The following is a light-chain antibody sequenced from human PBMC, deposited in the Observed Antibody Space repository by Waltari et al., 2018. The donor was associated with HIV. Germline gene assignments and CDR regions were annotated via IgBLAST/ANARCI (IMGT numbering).Light chain of an antibody. CDR1: SSDVGGYNY. Sequence: QSALTQPPSASGSPGQSVTISCTGTSSDVGGYNYVSWYQQHPGKATKLMIYEVSKRPSGVPDRFSGSNAGNTAALTVSGLQAEDEADYYCSSYAGSNNWVFGGGTKLTVL. CDR2: EVS. CDR3: SSYAGSNNWV. V-gene: IGLV2-8*01. J-gene: IGLJ3*02.